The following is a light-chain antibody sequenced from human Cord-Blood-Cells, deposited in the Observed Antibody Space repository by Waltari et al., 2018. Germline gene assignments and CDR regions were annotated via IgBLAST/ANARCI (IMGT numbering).Light chain of an antibody. CDR1: QDMSNY. Sequence: DIQMTQSPSSLSASVGDRVTITCQASQDMSNYLNWYQQKPGKAPKLLIYDASNLETGVPSRFSGSGSGTDFTFTISSLQPEDIATYYCQQYDNLPRTFGGGTKVEIK. J-gene: IGKJ4*01. CDR3: QQYDNLPRT. CDR2: DAS. V-gene: IGKV1-33*01.